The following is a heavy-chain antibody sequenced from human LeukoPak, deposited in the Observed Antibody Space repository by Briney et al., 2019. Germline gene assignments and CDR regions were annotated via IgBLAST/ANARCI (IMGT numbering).Heavy chain of an antibody. Sequence: ASVKVSRKTSGYRFNVYVILWVRQAPGHGLDYVGWISTYTGRANYAQKFQGRVSMITDTPTTTAYLELTNLTSSDTGLYYCARADGTNSGTNAFDVWGLGTMVTVAS. CDR1: GYRFNVYV. D-gene: IGHD4-23*01. V-gene: IGHV1-18*01. J-gene: IGHJ3*01. CDR3: ARADGTNSGTNAFDV. CDR2: ISTYTGRA.